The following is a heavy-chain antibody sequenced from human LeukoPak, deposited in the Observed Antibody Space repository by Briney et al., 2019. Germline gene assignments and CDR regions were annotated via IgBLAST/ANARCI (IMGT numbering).Heavy chain of an antibody. J-gene: IGHJ4*02. CDR1: GGSISSYY. Sequence: SETLSLTCTVSGGSISSYYWSWIRQPPGKGRGWIGYIYYSGSTNYNPSLKSRVTISVDTSKNQFSLKLSSVTAADTAVYYCARALPGIAAAGPFDYWGQGTLVTVSS. CDR3: ARALPGIAAAGPFDY. V-gene: IGHV4-59*01. D-gene: IGHD6-13*01. CDR2: IYYSGST.